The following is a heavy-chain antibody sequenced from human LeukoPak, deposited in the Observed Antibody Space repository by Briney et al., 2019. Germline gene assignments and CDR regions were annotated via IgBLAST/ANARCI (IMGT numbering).Heavy chain of an antibody. CDR1: GLTFDDYG. V-gene: IGHV3-20*04. Sequence: GGSLRLSCAASGLTFDDYGMSWVRQAPGKGLEWVSGINWNGGSTGYADSVKGRFTISRDNAKNSLYLQVNSLRAEDTALYYCARDIRLSGSYLFDYWGQGTLVTVSS. CDR2: INWNGGST. J-gene: IGHJ4*02. CDR3: ARDIRLSGSYLFDY. D-gene: IGHD1-26*01.